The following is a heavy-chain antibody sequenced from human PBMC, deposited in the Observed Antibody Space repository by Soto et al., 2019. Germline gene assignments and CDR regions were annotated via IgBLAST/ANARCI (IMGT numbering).Heavy chain of an antibody. CDR3: ARGGYQSCIY. D-gene: IGHD2-8*01. CDR2: FFYSGST. CDR1: GGSISSYY. Sequence: SETLSLTCTVSGGSISSYYWSWIRQPPGKGLEWIGYFFYSGSTNYNPSLKSRVTISVDTSKNQFSLKLNSVTAADTAVYDGARGGYQSCIYWGQVSLVTVTS. J-gene: IGHJ4*02. V-gene: IGHV4-59*01.